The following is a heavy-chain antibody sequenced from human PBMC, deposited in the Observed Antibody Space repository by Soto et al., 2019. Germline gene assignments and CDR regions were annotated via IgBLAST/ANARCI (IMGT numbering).Heavy chain of an antibody. CDR1: GFSFNRAW. Sequence: GGSPRLSCVAPGFSFNRAWMNWFRQAPGQGLEWVGRIKTSAGGGATNYAAPVQGRFTISRDDSKNTLYLHMNSLRTEDTAIYYCTTGSVEGISGKGTTVTVSS. CDR3: TTGSVEGI. D-gene: IGHD2-15*01. J-gene: IGHJ6*04. CDR2: IKTSAGGGAT. V-gene: IGHV3-15*07.